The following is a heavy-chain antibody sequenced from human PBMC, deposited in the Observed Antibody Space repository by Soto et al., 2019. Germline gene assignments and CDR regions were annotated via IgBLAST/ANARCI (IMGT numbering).Heavy chain of an antibody. V-gene: IGHV3-20*04. CDR1: GFNFDEYG. J-gene: IGHJ4*02. Sequence: EVQLVESGGGVVRPGGSLRLSCAASGFNFDEYGMTWVRQAPGKGLEWVSGLNWDGDDTGYADSVKGRFTISRDNAKNSLYLEMNSLRVEDTAIYYCARGDLAVAVSSGYWGQGTLVTVSS. CDR3: ARGDLAVAVSSGY. D-gene: IGHD6-19*01. CDR2: LNWDGDDT.